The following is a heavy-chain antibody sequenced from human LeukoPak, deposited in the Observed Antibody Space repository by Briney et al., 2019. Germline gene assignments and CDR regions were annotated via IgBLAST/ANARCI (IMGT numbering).Heavy chain of an antibody. CDR1: GFTFSSYW. Sequence: GGSLRLSCAASGFTFSSYWMSWVRQAPGKGLEWVSYISSSGSSMYYADSVKGRFTISRDNAKNSLYLQMNSLRAEDTAVYHCARAKGSYSFDYWGQGTLVTVSS. CDR3: ARAKGSYSFDY. CDR2: ISSSGSSM. J-gene: IGHJ4*02. D-gene: IGHD3-10*01. V-gene: IGHV3-48*04.